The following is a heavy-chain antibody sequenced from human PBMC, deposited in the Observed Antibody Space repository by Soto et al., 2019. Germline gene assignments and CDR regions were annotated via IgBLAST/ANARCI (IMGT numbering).Heavy chain of an antibody. V-gene: IGHV3-11*06. CDR2: SSNSGTFS. J-gene: IGHJ4*02. CDR3: ARSGDNYNRLDY. D-gene: IGHD1-1*01. CDR1: GFTFSDYY. Sequence: PVGSLRLSCEASGFTFSDYYISWIRQAPGKGLEWISYSSNSGTFSRYADSVKGRYSISRDNTKNLLYLQMNSLRAEDTAVYYCARSGDNYNRLDYWGQGTPVTVSS.